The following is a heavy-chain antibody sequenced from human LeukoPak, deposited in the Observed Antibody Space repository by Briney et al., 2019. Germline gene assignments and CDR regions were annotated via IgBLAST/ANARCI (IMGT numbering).Heavy chain of an antibody. J-gene: IGHJ4*02. CDR1: GSRFSDYY. V-gene: IGHV3-11*04. CDR2: ISSSAATT. Sequence: GGSLRLSCVTSGSRFSDYYMMWIRQAPGKGPEWVAHISSSAATTLYADSVKGRFTVSRDNAKNSLYLEMTSLRAEDTAVYYCARDRGSTVTTVGYWGQGTLVTVSS. CDR3: ARDRGSTVTTVGY. D-gene: IGHD4-17*01.